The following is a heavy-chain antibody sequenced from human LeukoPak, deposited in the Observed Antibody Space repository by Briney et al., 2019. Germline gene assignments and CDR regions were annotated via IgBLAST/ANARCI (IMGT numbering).Heavy chain of an antibody. CDR2: ISDRGSRT. J-gene: IGHJ4*02. D-gene: IGHD3-10*01. CDR3: AKRGVVIRIILVGFHKEAYYFDS. CDR1: GITLSNYG. V-gene: IGHV3-23*01. Sequence: GGSLRLSCAVSGITLSNYGMSWVRQAPGKGLEWVAGISDRGSRTNYADSVKGRFTISTDHPKNTLYLQMNSLRAEDTAMYFCAKRGVVIRIILVGFHKEAYYFDSWGQGALVTVSS.